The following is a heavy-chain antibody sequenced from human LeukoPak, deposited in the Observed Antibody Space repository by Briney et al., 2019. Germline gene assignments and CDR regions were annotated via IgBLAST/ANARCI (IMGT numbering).Heavy chain of an antibody. J-gene: IGHJ4*02. CDR1: GFIVSHNY. CDR2: IYSGGST. CDR3: ARDLSGPLDY. V-gene: IGHV3-66*01. Sequence: GGSLRLSCAASGFIVSHNYMSWVRQAPGKGLEWVSVIYSGGSTNYADSVKGRFTISRDNSKNTLYLQMNSLRAEDTAVYYCARDLSGPLDYWGQGTLVTVSS. D-gene: IGHD5-12*01.